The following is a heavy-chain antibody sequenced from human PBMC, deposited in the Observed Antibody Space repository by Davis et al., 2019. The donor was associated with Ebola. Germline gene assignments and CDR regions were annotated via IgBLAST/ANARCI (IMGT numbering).Heavy chain of an antibody. D-gene: IGHD1-26*01. Sequence: HSQTLSLTCSISGDSVSGSNGAWNWIRQSPSRGLEWLGRTYYTSKWHNDYGESVKSRITINPDTSKNQVSLHLNSVTPEDTALYYCVRGWGRTGLGVWGQGTTVTVSS. V-gene: IGHV6-1*01. CDR3: VRGWGRTGLGV. CDR1: GDSVSGSNGA. CDR2: TYYTSKWHN. J-gene: IGHJ6*02.